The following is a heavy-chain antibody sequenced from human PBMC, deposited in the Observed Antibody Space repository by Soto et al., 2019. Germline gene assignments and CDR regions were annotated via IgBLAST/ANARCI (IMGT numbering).Heavy chain of an antibody. D-gene: IGHD6-13*01. CDR3: ARHLVERPLGIAAAAWFDP. J-gene: IGHJ5*02. CDR1: GYSFTSYW. Sequence: GASLKISCKGSGYSFTSYWISWVRQMPGKDLEWMGRIDPSDSYTNYSPSFKGHVTISADTSISTTYLQWSSLKASDTAMYYCARHLVERPLGIAAAAWFDPWGQGTLVTVSS. V-gene: IGHV5-10-1*01. CDR2: IDPSDSYT.